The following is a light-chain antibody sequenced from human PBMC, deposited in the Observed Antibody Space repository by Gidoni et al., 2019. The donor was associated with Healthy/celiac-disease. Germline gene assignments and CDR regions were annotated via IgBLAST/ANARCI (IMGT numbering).Light chain of an antibody. J-gene: IGKJ1*01. Sequence: IVLTQSPGTLSLSPGERATLSCRASQSVSSSYLAWYQQTPGQAPRLLIYGASSRATGIPDRFSGSGSGTDFTLTISRLEPEDFAVYYCQQYGSSRTFGQGTKVEIK. CDR3: QQYGSSRT. CDR1: QSVSSSY. CDR2: GAS. V-gene: IGKV3-20*01.